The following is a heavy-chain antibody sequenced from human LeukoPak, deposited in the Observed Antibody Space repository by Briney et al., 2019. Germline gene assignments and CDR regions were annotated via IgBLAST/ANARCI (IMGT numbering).Heavy chain of an antibody. CDR2: IYHSGIT. CDR3: AKDRYGDSTLDS. D-gene: IGHD4-17*01. Sequence: SETLSLTCTVSGGSLGTYYWSWIRQSPGKGLEWIASIYHSGITNYNPALQSRVTTSVDTSKNQYSLKLSSVTAADTAVYYCAKDRYGDSTLDSWGQGTLVTVSS. J-gene: IGHJ4*02. V-gene: IGHV4-59*01. CDR1: GGSLGTYY.